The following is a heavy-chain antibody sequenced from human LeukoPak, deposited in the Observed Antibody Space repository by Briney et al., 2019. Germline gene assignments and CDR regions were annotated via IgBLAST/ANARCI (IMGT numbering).Heavy chain of an antibody. Sequence: GASVKVSCKASGYSLTGSFMRWVRQAPGQGVEWRGWINPNSGDTKYAQRFQGRVTMTRDTSISTAYMELTRLRSDDTAVYYCARGGLRVMVYRLYYMDVWGKGPTVTVSS. CDR2: INPNSGDT. V-gene: IGHV1-2*02. J-gene: IGHJ6*03. CDR1: GYSLTGSF. CDR3: ARGGLRVMVYRLYYMDV. D-gene: IGHD2-8*01.